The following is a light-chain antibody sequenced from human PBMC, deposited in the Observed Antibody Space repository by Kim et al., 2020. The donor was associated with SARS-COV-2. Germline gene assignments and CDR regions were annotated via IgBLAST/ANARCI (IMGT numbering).Light chain of an antibody. V-gene: IGKV3-11*01. CDR2: DAT. CDR3: QQRSNWPFT. J-gene: IGKJ5*01. CDR1: QSVSDY. Sequence: LSPGERATLSCRASQSVSDYLAWDQQKPGQAPRLLIYDATNRATGVPPRFSGSGSGTDFTLTISSLEPEDFAIFYCQQRSNWPFTFGQGTRLEIK.